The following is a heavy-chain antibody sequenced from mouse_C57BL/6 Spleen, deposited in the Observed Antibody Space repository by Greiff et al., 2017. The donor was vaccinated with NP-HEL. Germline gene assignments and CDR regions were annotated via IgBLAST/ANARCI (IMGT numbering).Heavy chain of an antibody. CDR2: IDPSDIYT. CDR1: GYTFTSYW. V-gene: IGHV1-69*01. D-gene: IGHD1-1*01. CDR3: ARWDYGSSLDY. J-gene: IGHJ2*01. Sequence: QVQLQQPGAELVMPGASVKLSCKASGYTFTSYWMHWVKQRPGQGLEWIGEIDPSDIYTNYNQKFKGKSTLTVDKSSSTAYMQLSSLTSEDSAVYYCARWDYGSSLDYWGQGTTLTVSS.